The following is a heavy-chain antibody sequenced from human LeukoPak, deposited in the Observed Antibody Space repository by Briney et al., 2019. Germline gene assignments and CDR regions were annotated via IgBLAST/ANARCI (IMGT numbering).Heavy chain of an antibody. CDR1: VGTFSSYA. CDR3: AGRAVAGPSFDY. Sequence: ASVKVSCKASVGTFSSYAISWVRQAPGQGLEWMGRIIPILGIANYAQKFQGRVTITVDKSTSTAYMELSSLRSEDTAVYYCAGRAVAGPSFDYWGQGTLVTVSS. CDR2: IIPILGIA. J-gene: IGHJ4*02. V-gene: IGHV1-69*04. D-gene: IGHD6-19*01.